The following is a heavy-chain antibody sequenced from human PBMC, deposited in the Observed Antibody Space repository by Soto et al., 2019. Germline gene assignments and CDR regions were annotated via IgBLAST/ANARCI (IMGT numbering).Heavy chain of an antibody. CDR3: ARDMVRGYSYGSPPDY. Sequence: QVQLVESGGGVVQPGRSLRLSCAASGFTFSSYAMHWVRQAPGKGLEWVAVISYDGSNKYYADSVKGRFTIYRDNSKNTLYLQMNSLRAEDTAVYYCARDMVRGYSYGSPPDYWGQGTLVTVSS. D-gene: IGHD5-18*01. J-gene: IGHJ4*02. CDR1: GFTFSSYA. CDR2: ISYDGSNK. V-gene: IGHV3-30-3*01.